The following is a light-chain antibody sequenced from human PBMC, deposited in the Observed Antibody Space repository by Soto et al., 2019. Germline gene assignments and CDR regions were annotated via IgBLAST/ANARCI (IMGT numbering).Light chain of an antibody. Sequence: DVVMTQSPLSLPVTLGQPASISCRSSQSLIHSDGDTYLNWCQQRPGQSPRRLIYKVSDRDSGVPDRFSGSGSGTDFTLKISRGEAEDVGVYYCMQGTHWPWTFGQGTEVEIK. V-gene: IGKV2-30*02. CDR2: KVS. CDR1: QSLIHSDGDTY. J-gene: IGKJ1*01. CDR3: MQGTHWPWT.